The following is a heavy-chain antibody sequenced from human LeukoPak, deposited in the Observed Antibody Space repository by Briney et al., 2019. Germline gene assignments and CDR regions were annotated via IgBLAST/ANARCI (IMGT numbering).Heavy chain of an antibody. CDR3: ASYCGGDCYWVDY. V-gene: IGHV3-11*04. J-gene: IGHJ4*02. CDR2: ISSSGSTI. Sequence: PGGSLRLSCAASRFTFRDHFMSWIRQPPGKGLEWVSYISSSGSTIYYADSVKGRFTISRDNAKNSLYLQMNSLRAEDTAVYYCASYCGGDCYWVDYWGQGTLVTVSS. D-gene: IGHD2-21*02. CDR1: RFTFRDHF.